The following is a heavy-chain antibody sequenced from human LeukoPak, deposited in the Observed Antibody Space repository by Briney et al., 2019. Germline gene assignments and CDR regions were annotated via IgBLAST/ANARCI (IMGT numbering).Heavy chain of an antibody. V-gene: IGHV3-7*01. CDR3: ARIKFGNPGTPRESVRRAHGAAFAY. Sequence: PGGSLRLSCAASGFTFSSYWMSWVRQAPGKGLEWVANIKQDGSEKYYVDSVKGRFTISRDNAKNSLYLHMNSLRAEDTAVYHCARIKFGNPGTPRESVRRAHGAAFAYWGRGTLVTVSS. CDR1: GFTFSSYW. CDR2: IKQDGSEK. D-gene: IGHD3-10*01. J-gene: IGHJ4*02.